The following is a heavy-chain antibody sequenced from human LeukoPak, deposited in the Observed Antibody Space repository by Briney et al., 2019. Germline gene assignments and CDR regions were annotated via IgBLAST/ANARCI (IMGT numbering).Heavy chain of an antibody. CDR2: TYYRSEWYN. Sequence: SQTLSLTCVISGDSVSSNSASWNWIRQSPSRGLEWLGRTYYRSEWYNDYAVSVKSRITINAVISKNQFSLHLNSVTPEDTAVYYCTRDLRGEGAADIEYWGQGTLVTVSS. CDR1: GDSVSSNSAS. D-gene: IGHD3-16*01. CDR3: TRDLRGEGAADIEY. J-gene: IGHJ1*01. V-gene: IGHV6-1*01.